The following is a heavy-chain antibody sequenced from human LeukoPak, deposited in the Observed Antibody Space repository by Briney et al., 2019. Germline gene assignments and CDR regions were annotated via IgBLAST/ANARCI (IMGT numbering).Heavy chain of an antibody. CDR2: ISSSSSTI. V-gene: IGHV3-48*02. D-gene: IGHD1-26*01. CDR1: GFTFSSYS. CDR3: AREVGSIDY. J-gene: IGHJ4*02. Sequence: GGPLRLSCAASGFTFSSYSMNWVRQAPGKGLEWVSYISSSSSTIYYADSVKGRFTISRDNANNSLYLQMSSLRDEDTAVYYCAREVGSIDYWGQGSLVTVSS.